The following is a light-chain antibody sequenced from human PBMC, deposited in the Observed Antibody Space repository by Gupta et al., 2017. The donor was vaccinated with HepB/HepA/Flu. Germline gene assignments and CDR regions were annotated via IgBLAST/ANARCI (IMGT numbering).Light chain of an antibody. Sequence: EIVMTQSPATLSVSPGDRATLSCRASQGVAGYLAWYQQKPGQAPRLLIYGASTRATDIPARFSGSGSGTEFTLTISSLQSEDFAVYYCQQDNYWPLTFGGGTKVEIK. CDR2: GAS. J-gene: IGKJ4*01. CDR3: QQDNYWPLT. CDR1: QGVAGY. V-gene: IGKV3-15*01.